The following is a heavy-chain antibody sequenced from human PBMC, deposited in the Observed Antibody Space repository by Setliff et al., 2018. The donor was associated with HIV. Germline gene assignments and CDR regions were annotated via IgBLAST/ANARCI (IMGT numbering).Heavy chain of an antibody. CDR2: IYPSGTT. V-gene: IGHV4-4*07. CDR3: ARGSDYIWGNYRFPFDC. CDR1: GGSISGYY. Sequence: SETLSLTCTVSGGSISGYYWSWIRQPAGRGLEWIGSIYPSGTTNYNPSLRSRVTISLDTSKNQFSLNLTSVTAADTAVYCCARGSDYIWGNYRFPFDCWGQGTLVTVSS. J-gene: IGHJ4*02. D-gene: IGHD3-16*02.